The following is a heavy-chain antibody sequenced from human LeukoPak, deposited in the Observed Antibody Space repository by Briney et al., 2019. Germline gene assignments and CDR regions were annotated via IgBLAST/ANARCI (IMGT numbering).Heavy chain of an antibody. D-gene: IGHD2-21*02. V-gene: IGHV3-7*01. CDR2: IKKDGSEK. J-gene: IGHJ3*02. CDR1: GFTFSSYW. Sequence: GGSLRLSCAASGFTFSSYWMSWVRQAPGKGLEWVANIKKDGSEKYYVDSVKGRFTISRDNAKNSLYLQMNSLRAEDTAVYFCARKGEVTAPTKNAFDIWGQGTVVTVSS. CDR3: ARKGEVTAPTKNAFDI.